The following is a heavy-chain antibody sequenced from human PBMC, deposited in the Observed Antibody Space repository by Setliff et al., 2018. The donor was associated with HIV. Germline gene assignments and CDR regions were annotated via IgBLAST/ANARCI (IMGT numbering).Heavy chain of an antibody. J-gene: IGHJ6*03. D-gene: IGHD3-16*02. CDR3: ARGYPVSYYYMDV. V-gene: IGHV4-31*03. CDR2: IYYSGST. CDR1: GGSISSGGYY. Sequence: KTSETLSLTCTVSGGSISSGGYYWSWIRQQPGKGLEWIGYIYYSGSTYYNPSLKSRVTISVDTSKNQFSLKLSSVTAADTAVYYCARGYPVSYYYMDVWGKGTTVTVSS.